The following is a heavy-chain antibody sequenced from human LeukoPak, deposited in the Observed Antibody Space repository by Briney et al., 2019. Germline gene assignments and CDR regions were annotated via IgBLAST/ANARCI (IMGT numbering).Heavy chain of an antibody. Sequence: GGSLRLSCAASGFTFSNYGIHWVRQAPGKGLEWVSSISSSSSYIYYADSVKGRFTISRDNAKNSLYLQMNSLRAEDTAVYYCARDRFRDGDYLDAFDIWGQGTMVTVSS. CDR3: ARDRFRDGDYLDAFDI. CDR1: GFTFSNYG. CDR2: ISSSSSYI. J-gene: IGHJ3*02. V-gene: IGHV3-21*01. D-gene: IGHD4-17*01.